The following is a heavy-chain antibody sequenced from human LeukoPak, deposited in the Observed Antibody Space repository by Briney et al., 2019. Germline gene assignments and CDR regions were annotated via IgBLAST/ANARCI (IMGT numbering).Heavy chain of an antibody. D-gene: IGHD4-17*01. Sequence: GGSLRLSCEGDGFTFSNYWMTWVRQAPGKGVEGVACIKQDGSEKFYVDSAKGRFTISRDNAKKSLYLQMNSLRAEDTAVYYCARDEYGDYARVFDYWGQGTLVTVSS. V-gene: IGHV3-7*01. J-gene: IGHJ4*02. CDR3: ARDEYGDYARVFDY. CDR2: IKQDGSEK. CDR1: GFTFSNYW.